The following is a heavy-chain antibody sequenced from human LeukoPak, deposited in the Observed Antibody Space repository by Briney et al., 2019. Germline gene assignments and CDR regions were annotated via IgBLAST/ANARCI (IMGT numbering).Heavy chain of an antibody. V-gene: IGHV3-NL1*01. CDR3: ATSGYTGYDRPN. J-gene: IGHJ4*02. CDR1: GFTFSSYW. CDR2: VSIRGSST. Sequence: GGSLRLSCAASGFTFSSYWMHWVRQAPGKGPELVSVVSIRGSSTYYADSVKGRFTISRDNSKNTVYLQMNSLTAEDTAMYYCATSGYTGYDRPNWGQGILVTVSS. D-gene: IGHD5-12*01.